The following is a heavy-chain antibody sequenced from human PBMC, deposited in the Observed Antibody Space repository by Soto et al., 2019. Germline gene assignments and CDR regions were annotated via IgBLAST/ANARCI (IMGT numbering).Heavy chain of an antibody. CDR2: ISGSGGST. D-gene: IGHD6-19*01. J-gene: IGHJ4*02. V-gene: IGHV3-23*01. Sequence: EVQLLESGGGLVQPGGSLRLSCAASGFTFSSYDMSWVRQAPGKGLEWVSAISGSGGSTYYADSVKSRFTISRDNSKNTLYLQMNSLRAEDTAVYYFAKDSVIAVVGTCDYWGQGTLVTVSS. CDR3: AKDSVIAVVGTCDY. CDR1: GFTFSSYD.